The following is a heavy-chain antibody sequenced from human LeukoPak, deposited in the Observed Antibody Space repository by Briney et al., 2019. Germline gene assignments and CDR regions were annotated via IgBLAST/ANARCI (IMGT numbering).Heavy chain of an antibody. CDR3: ARGSPPDIVVVVAATPFDY. J-gene: IGHJ4*02. Sequence: GGSLRLSCAASGFTFSSYGMHWVRQAPGKGLEWVAVISYDGSNKYYADSVKGRFTISRDNSKNTLYLQMNSLRAEDTAVYYCARGSPPDIVVVVAATPFDYWGQGTLVTVSS. V-gene: IGHV3-30*03. CDR2: ISYDGSNK. D-gene: IGHD2-15*01. CDR1: GFTFSSYG.